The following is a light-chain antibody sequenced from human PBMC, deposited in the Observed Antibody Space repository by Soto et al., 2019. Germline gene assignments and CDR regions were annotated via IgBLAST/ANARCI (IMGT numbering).Light chain of an antibody. CDR3: LLYYGGVQL. CDR1: TGAVTRGNY. Sequence: QAVVTQEPSLTVSPGGTVTLTCASSTGAVTRGNYPNWFQQKPGQAPTSLIHSTGDKHSWTPARFSGSLLGDKAALTLSAVQPEDEADYYCLLYYGGVQLFGGGTKLTVL. CDR2: STG. J-gene: IGLJ3*02. V-gene: IGLV7-43*01.